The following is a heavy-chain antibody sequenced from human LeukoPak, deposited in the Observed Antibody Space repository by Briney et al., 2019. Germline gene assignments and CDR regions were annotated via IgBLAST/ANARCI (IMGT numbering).Heavy chain of an antibody. CDR3: AHISSSWPDY. CDR2: IWYDGSNK. D-gene: IGHD6-13*01. V-gene: IGHV3-33*01. J-gene: IGHJ4*02. Sequence: GGSLRLSCAASGFTFSSYGMHWVRQAPGKGLEWVAVIWYDGSNKYYADSVKGRFTISGDNSKNTLYLQMNSLRAEDTAVYYCAHISSSWPDYWGQGTLVTVSS. CDR1: GFTFSSYG.